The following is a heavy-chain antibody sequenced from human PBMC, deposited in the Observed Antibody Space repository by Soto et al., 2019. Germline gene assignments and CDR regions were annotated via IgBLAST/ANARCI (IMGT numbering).Heavy chain of an antibody. CDR2: IYYSGST. CDR1: GGSISSGDYY. J-gene: IGHJ5*02. D-gene: IGHD3-3*01. V-gene: IGHV4-31*03. Sequence: QVQLLESGPGLVKTSQTQSLTCTVSGGSISSGDYYWSWIRQHPGKGLEWIGYIYYSGSTYYNPSLKSRVTISVDTSKNQFSLKLSSVTAADTAVYYCARWWSGSRQGFDPWGQGTLVTVSS. CDR3: ARWWSGSRQGFDP.